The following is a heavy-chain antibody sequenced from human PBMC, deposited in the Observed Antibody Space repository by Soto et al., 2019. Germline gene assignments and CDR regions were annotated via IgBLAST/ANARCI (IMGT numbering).Heavy chain of an antibody. J-gene: IGHJ3*02. Sequence: GPSVKVSFKASGGTFSSYTISWVRQAPGQGLEWMGRIIPILGIANYADSVKGRFTISRDNSKNTLYLQMSSLRAEDTAVYYCVKDRSGYYYIHDAFDIWGQGTMVTVSS. CDR1: GGTFSSYT. V-gene: IGHV1-69*04. CDR3: VKDRSGYYYIHDAFDI. CDR2: IIPILGIA. D-gene: IGHD3-22*01.